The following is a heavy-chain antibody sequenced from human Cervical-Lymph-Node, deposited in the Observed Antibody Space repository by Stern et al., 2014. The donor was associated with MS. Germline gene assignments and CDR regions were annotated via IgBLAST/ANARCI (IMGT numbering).Heavy chain of an antibody. CDR3: ARARSSFDRRTHFDY. CDR2: ILPMFGPP. D-gene: IGHD3-16*01. V-gene: IGHV1-69*01. CDR1: GDTFSIYA. Sequence: VQLVQSGAEVKKPGSSVRVSCKASGDTFSIYAFNWVRQAPGQGLEWMGGILPMFGPPNYAQKFLGRVTIIADESTSTMYLELSTLNSEDTAVYYCARARSSFDRRTHFDYWGQGTQVTVSS. J-gene: IGHJ4*02.